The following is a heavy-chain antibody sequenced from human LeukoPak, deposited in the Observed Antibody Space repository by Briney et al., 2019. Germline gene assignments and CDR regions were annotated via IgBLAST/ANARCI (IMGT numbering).Heavy chain of an antibody. CDR1: GFTFSSYN. CDR2: IDTSGRYI. CDR3: ARVGGHCTSTSCPPPDY. V-gene: IGHV3-21*01. Sequence: PGGSLRLSCAASGFTFSSYNMDWVRQAPGKGLEWVSFIDTSGRYIYQADSVKGRFTISRDNAKSSLFLQMNSLRAEDTAVYYCARVGGHCTSTSCPPPDYWGQGTLVTVSS. J-gene: IGHJ4*02. D-gene: IGHD2-2*01.